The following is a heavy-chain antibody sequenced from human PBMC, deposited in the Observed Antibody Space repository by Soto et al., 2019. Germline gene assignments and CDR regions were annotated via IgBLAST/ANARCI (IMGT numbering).Heavy chain of an antibody. CDR3: ASTEALSYGMDV. CDR1: GFTFSSYS. J-gene: IGHJ6*02. V-gene: IGHV3-21*01. Sequence: EVQLVESGGGLVKPGGSLRLSCAASGFTFSSYSMNWVRQAPGKGLEWVSSISSSSSYIYYADSVKGRFTISRDNAKNSLYLQMNSLRAEDTAVYYCASTEALSYGMDVWGQGTTVTVSS. CDR2: ISSSSSYI.